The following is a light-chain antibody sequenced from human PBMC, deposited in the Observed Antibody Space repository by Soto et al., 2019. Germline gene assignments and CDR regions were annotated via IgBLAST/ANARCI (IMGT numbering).Light chain of an antibody. CDR3: QQYNSYPLT. Sequence: EIVLTQSPGTLSLSPGERATLSCRASQSVSSSYLAWYQQKPGQAPRLLIYGASSRATGIPDRFSGSGSGTDFTLTISSLQPEDFATYYCQQYNSYPLTFGGGTK. CDR2: GAS. CDR1: QSVSSSY. V-gene: IGKV3-20*01. J-gene: IGKJ4*01.